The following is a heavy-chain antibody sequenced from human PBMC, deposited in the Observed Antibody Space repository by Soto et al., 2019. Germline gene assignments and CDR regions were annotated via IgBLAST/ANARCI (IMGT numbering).Heavy chain of an antibody. Sequence: QVQLQESGPGLVKPSQTLSLTCTVSGGSISSGGYYWSWIRQHPGKGLEWIGYIYYSGSTYYNPSLKSRVTISVDTSKNQFSLKLSSVTAADTAVYYCARAGGHLYSDTDPGFDYWGQGTLVTVSS. CDR1: GGSISSGGYY. CDR3: ARAGGHLYSDTDPGFDY. V-gene: IGHV4-31*03. J-gene: IGHJ4*02. CDR2: IYYSGST. D-gene: IGHD3-22*01.